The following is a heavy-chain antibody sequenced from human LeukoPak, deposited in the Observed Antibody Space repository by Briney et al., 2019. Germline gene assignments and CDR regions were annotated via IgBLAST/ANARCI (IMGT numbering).Heavy chain of an antibody. CDR2: IRYDGSNK. V-gene: IGHV3-30*02. J-gene: IGHJ4*02. Sequence: GGTLRLSCAASGFTFSSNGMHWGRQAPGKGLEWVAFIRYDGSNKYYADSVKGRFTISRDNSKNTLYLQMNSLRAEGTAVYYCAKERDTAMVAIDYWGQGGLVTVSS. CDR3: AKERDTAMVAIDY. CDR1: GFTFSSNG. D-gene: IGHD5-18*01.